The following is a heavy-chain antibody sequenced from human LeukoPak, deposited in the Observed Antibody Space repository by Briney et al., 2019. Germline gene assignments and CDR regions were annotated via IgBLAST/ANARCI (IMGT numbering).Heavy chain of an antibody. Sequence: GGSLRLSCAASGFTFDDYAMHWVRQAPGKGLEWVSGISWNSGSIGYADSVKGRFTISRDNAKNSLYLQMNSLRAEDTALYYCAKGAYYYDRSGYYARFDYWGQGTLVTVSS. J-gene: IGHJ4*02. V-gene: IGHV3-9*01. CDR2: ISWNSGSI. CDR3: AKGAYYYDRSGYYARFDY. CDR1: GFTFDDYA. D-gene: IGHD3-22*01.